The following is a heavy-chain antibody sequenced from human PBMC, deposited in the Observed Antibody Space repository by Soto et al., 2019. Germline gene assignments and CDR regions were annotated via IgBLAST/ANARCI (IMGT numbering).Heavy chain of an antibody. J-gene: IGHJ6*03. CDR3: ARVNAGSYMDV. V-gene: IGHV4-31*03. Sequence: SETLSLTCTVSGGSISSGGYYWSWIRQHPGKGLEWIGYIYYSGSTYYNPSLKSRVTISVDTSKNQFSLKLSSVTAADTAVYYCARVNAGSYMDVWGKGTTVTVSS. CDR1: GGSISSGGYY. CDR2: IYYSGST.